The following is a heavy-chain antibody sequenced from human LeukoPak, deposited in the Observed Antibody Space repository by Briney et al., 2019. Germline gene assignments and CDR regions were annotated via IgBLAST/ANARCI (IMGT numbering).Heavy chain of an antibody. CDR3: ARTTTVTTYGYYYGMDV. Sequence: SETLSLTCTVSGGSISSGGYYWRWIRQHPGKGLEWIGYIYYSGSTYYNPSLKRRVTISVDTSKNQFSLKLSSVTAADTAVYYCARTTTVTTYGYYYGMDVWGQGTTVTVSS. J-gene: IGHJ6*02. D-gene: IGHD4-11*01. V-gene: IGHV4-31*03. CDR1: GGSISSGGYY. CDR2: IYYSGST.